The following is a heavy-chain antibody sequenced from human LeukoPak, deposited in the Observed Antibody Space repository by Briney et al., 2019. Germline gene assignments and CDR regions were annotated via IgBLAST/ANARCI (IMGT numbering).Heavy chain of an antibody. CDR1: GYTFTNYY. Sequence: ASAKVSCKASGYTFTNYYMHWVRQAPGQGLEWMGIINPSSGSTSYAQKFQGRVTMTRDTSTSTVYMELSSLRSEDTAVYYCARERGSIGFDYWGQGTLVTVSS. CDR3: ARERGSIGFDY. J-gene: IGHJ4*02. CDR2: INPSSGST. V-gene: IGHV1-46*01. D-gene: IGHD3-10*01.